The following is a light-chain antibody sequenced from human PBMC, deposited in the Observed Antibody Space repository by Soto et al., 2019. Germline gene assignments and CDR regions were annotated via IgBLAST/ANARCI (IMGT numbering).Light chain of an antibody. CDR1: QSISSW. V-gene: IGKV1-5*03. J-gene: IGKJ1*01. CDR3: QQYSGYSRT. CDR2: KAS. Sequence: DIQMTQSPPTLSASVGDRVTITCRASQSISSWLAWYQQKPGKAPKLLIYKASSLESGVPSRFSGSGSGTEFILTISSLQPDDVATYYCQQYSGYSRTFGQGTKVEIK.